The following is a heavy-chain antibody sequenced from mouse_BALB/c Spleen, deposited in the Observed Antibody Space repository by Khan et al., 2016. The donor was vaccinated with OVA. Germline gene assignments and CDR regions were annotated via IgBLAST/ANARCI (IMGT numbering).Heavy chain of an antibody. J-gene: IGHJ1*01. Sequence: VQLKESGPGLVKPSQTVSLTCTVTGISITTGNYRWSWIRQFPGNKLEWIGNIYYSGTITYNPSLTSRTTITRNPSKSQFFLEMNSLTAEDTATYFCAGDYGSLYWYFDVWGAGTTVTVSS. V-gene: IGHV3-5*02. D-gene: IGHD1-1*01. CDR3: AGDYGSLYWYFDV. CDR1: GISITTGNYR. CDR2: IYYSGTI.